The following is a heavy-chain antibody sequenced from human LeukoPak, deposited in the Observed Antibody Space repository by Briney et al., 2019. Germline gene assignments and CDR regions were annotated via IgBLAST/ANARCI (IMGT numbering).Heavy chain of an antibody. Sequence: GGSLRLSCAASGFTFSSYGMHWVRQAPGKGLEWVAVIWYDGSNKYYADSVKGRFTISRDNSKNTLYLQMNSLRAEDTAVYYCARDSGEWELLFDYWGQGTLVTVSS. CDR2: IWYDGSNK. J-gene: IGHJ4*02. V-gene: IGHV3-33*01. CDR3: ARDSGEWELLFDY. D-gene: IGHD1-26*01. CDR1: GFTFSSYG.